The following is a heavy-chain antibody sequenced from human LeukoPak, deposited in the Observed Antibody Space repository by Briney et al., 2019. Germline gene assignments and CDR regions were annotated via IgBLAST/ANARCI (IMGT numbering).Heavy chain of an antibody. D-gene: IGHD6-13*01. CDR2: IRYDGSNK. CDR3: AKEKIPIDWRAAAGGIDY. Sequence: PGGSLRLSCAASGFSFGSYGMHWVRQTPGKGLEWVAFIRYDGSNKYYADSVEGRFTISRDNSKNTLYLQMDSLRAEDTAVYYCAKEKIPIDWRAAAGGIDYWGQGTLVTVSS. CDR1: GFSFGSYG. J-gene: IGHJ4*02. V-gene: IGHV3-30*02.